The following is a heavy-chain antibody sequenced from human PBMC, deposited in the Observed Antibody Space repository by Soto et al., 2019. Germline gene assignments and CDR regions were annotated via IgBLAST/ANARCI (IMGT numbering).Heavy chain of an antibody. Sequence: EVQLLESGGGLVQPGGSLRLSCAASGFTFSSYAMSWVRQAPGKGLEWGSAISGSGGSTYYAVSVKGRFTISRDNSKNTLYLHMNSLGAEDTAVYYCARAVPQCSSTSCYFLGPPGRLDYWGQGTLVTVSS. V-gene: IGHV3-23*01. D-gene: IGHD2-2*01. CDR2: ISGSGGST. J-gene: IGHJ4*02. CDR3: ARAVPQCSSTSCYFLGPPGRLDY. CDR1: GFTFSSYA.